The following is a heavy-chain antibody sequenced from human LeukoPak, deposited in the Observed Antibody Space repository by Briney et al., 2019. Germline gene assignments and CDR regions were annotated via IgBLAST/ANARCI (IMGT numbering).Heavy chain of an antibody. V-gene: IGHV3-48*03. D-gene: IGHD5-18*01. CDR1: GFTLSSSE. J-gene: IGHJ3*02. Sequence: GGSLRLSCAASGFTLSSSEMNWVRQAPGKGLEWVSYISRSGSTIFYADSVKGRFTISRDNSKNTLYLQMNSLRAEDTAVYYCARDQGRGYSYGYDAFDIWGQGTMVTVSS. CDR2: ISRSGSTI. CDR3: ARDQGRGYSYGYDAFDI.